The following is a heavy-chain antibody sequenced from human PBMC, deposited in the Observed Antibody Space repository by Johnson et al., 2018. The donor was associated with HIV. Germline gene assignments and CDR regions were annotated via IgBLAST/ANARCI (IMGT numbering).Heavy chain of an antibody. CDR3: ARELGGSSLPFGAFDI. J-gene: IGHJ3*02. CDR1: RLTFSSYV. CDR2: ISYDGSNK. Sequence: QVQLVESGADVLQTAMSLRLSYPASRLTFSSYVMHWVRQAPGKGLEWVAVISYDGSNKYYADSVKGRFTISRDNSKNTMYLQMNSPRAEDTAVYYCARELGGSSLPFGAFDIWGQGTMVTVSS. D-gene: IGHD6-13*01. V-gene: IGHV3-30-3*01.